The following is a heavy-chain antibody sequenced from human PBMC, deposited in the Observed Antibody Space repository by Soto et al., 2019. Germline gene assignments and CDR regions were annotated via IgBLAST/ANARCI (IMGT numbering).Heavy chain of an antibody. J-gene: IGHJ3*02. CDR2: IYYSGST. D-gene: IGHD2-15*01. Sequence: QVQLQESGPGLVKPSQTLSLTCTVSGGSISSGGYYWSWIRQHPGKGLEWIGYIYYSGSTYYNPSLKSRVTISVDTSKNQFSLKLSSVTDADTAVYYCARGGIVVVVAARDAFDIWGQGTMVTVSS. CDR1: GGSISSGGYY. V-gene: IGHV4-31*03. CDR3: ARGGIVVVVAARDAFDI.